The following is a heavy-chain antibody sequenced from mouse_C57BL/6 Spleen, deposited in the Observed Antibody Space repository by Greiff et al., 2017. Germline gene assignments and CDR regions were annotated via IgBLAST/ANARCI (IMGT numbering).Heavy chain of an antibody. V-gene: IGHV1-81*01. CDR3: ARDYYGSREGYFDV. J-gene: IGHJ1*03. CDR1: GYTFTSYG. CDR2: IYPRSGNT. Sequence: LVESGAELARPGASVKLSCKASGYTFTSYGISWVKQRTGQGLEWIGEIYPRSGNTYYNEKFKGKATLTADKSSSTAYMELRSLTSEDSAVYFCARDYYGSREGYFDVWGTGTTVTVSS. D-gene: IGHD1-1*01.